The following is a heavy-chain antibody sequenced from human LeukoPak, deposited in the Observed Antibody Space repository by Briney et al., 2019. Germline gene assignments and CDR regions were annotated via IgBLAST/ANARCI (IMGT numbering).Heavy chain of an antibody. CDR3: VVRTTVVNHPFRY. D-gene: IGHD4-23*01. CDR1: GYTFTGYY. Sequence: GASVKVSCKASGYTFTGYYMHWVRQAPGQGLEWMGWINPNSGGTNYAQKFQGRVTMTRNTSISTAYMELSSLRSEDTAVYYCVVRTTVVNHPFRYWGQGTLVTVSS. V-gene: IGHV1-2*02. J-gene: IGHJ4*02. CDR2: INPNSGGT.